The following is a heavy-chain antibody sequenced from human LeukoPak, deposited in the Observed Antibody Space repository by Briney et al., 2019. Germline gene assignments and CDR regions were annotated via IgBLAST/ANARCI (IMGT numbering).Heavy chain of an antibody. V-gene: IGHV1-8*01. CDR3: AKGLRSDF. CDR1: GSIFTDYD. CDR2: VNPNGKR. D-gene: IGHD3-16*02. J-gene: IGHJ4*02. Sequence: ASVKVSCKASGSIFTDYDINWVRQAAGQGLEWVGWVNPNGKRVYAQKFQGRVTLSTDSSINTAYMELTSLRSDDTAVYYCAKGLRSDFWGQGTLVSVSS.